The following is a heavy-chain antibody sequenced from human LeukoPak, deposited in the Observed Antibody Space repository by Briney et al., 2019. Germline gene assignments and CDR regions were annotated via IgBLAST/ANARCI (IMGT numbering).Heavy chain of an antibody. CDR3: ARGDYDFWSGYSSHNWFDP. Sequence: ASVKVSCKPSGYTFTSYDINWVRQATAQGREWMGWMNPNSGNTGYAQKFQGRVTMTRHTSISTAYMELSSLRSEDTAVYYCARGDYDFWSGYSSHNWFDPWGQGTLVTVSS. CDR2: MNPNSGNT. J-gene: IGHJ5*02. D-gene: IGHD3-3*01. V-gene: IGHV1-8*01. CDR1: GYTFTSYD.